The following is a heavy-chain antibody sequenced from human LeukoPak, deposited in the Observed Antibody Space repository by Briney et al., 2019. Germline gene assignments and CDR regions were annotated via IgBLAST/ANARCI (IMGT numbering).Heavy chain of an antibody. Sequence: SETLSLTCTVSGGSISSGSYYWSWIRQPAGKGLEWIGRIYTSGSTNYNPSLKSRVTISVDTSKNHFSLKLSSVTAADTAVYYCARGDYCSSTSCYSDWFDPWGQGTLVTVSS. CDR1: GGSISSGSYY. V-gene: IGHV4-61*02. D-gene: IGHD2-2*01. CDR2: IYTSGST. J-gene: IGHJ5*02. CDR3: ARGDYCSSTSCYSDWFDP.